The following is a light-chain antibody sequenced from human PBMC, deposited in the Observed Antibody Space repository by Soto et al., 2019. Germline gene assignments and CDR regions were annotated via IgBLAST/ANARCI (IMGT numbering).Light chain of an antibody. CDR1: QSISSSY. CDR3: QQYGSSPWT. Sequence: EIVLTQSPGTLSLSPGERATLSCRASQSISSSYSAWYQQKPGQAPRLLIYGASSRATGIPDRFSGSGSGTDFTLTISRLEPEDFAVYYRQQYGSSPWTCGQGTKVEIK. V-gene: IGKV3-20*01. J-gene: IGKJ1*01. CDR2: GAS.